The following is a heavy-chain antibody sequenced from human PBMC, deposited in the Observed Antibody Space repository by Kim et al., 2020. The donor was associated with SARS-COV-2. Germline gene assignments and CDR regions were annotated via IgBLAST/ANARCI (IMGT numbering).Heavy chain of an antibody. CDR2: IIPIFGTA. CDR1: GGTFSSYA. CDR3: ARGTWFGEYKIPHYYYYGMDV. V-gene: IGHV1-69*13. J-gene: IGHJ6*02. D-gene: IGHD3-10*01. Sequence: SVKVSCKASGGTFSSYAISWVRQAPGQGLEWMGGIIPIFGTANYAQKFQGRVTITADESTSTAYMELSSLRSEDTAVYYCARGTWFGEYKIPHYYYYGMDVWGQGTTVTVSS.